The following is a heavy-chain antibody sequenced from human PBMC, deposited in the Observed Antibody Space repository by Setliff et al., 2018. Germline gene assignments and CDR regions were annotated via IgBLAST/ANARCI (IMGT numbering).Heavy chain of an antibody. J-gene: IGHJ5*02. CDR3: ARGMGSGSYYWFDP. CDR2: ITPILGIA. CDR1: GGTFSSYA. Sequence: SVKVSCKASGGTFSSYAISWVRQAPGQGLEWMGGITPILGIANYAQKFQGRVTITADESTSTAYMELSSLRSEDTAVYYCARGMGSGSYYWFDPWGQGTLVTV. D-gene: IGHD3-10*01. V-gene: IGHV1-69*10.